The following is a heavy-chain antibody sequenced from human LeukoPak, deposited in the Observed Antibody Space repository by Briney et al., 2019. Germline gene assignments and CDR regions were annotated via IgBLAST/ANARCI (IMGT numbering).Heavy chain of an antibody. J-gene: IGHJ6*02. CDR3: ARDSVGSSRVYGMDV. Sequence: SVKVSCKASGGTFSSYAISWVRQAPGQGLEWMGGIIPIFGTANYAQKFQGRVTITADESTSTAYMELSSLRSEDTAVYYRARDSVGSSRVYGMDVWGQGTTVTVSS. CDR2: IIPIFGTA. CDR1: GGTFSSYA. D-gene: IGHD1-26*01. V-gene: IGHV1-69*13.